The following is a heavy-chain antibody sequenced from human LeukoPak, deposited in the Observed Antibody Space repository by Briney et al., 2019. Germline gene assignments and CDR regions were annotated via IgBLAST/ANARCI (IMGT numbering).Heavy chain of an antibody. CDR2: IYYSGNT. CDR1: GGSISSSNW. D-gene: IGHD1-26*01. CDR3: ARGKSRGSHIDY. V-gene: IGHV4-4*02. Sequence: SETLSLTCAVSGGSISSSNWWSWVRQPPGKGLEWIGSIYYSGNTYYNPSLKSRVTISVDTSKNQFSLKLRSVTAADTAFYYCARGKSRGSHIDYWGQGTLVTVSS. J-gene: IGHJ4*02.